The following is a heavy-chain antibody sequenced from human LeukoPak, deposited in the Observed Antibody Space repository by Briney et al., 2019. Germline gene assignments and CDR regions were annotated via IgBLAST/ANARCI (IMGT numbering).Heavy chain of an antibody. V-gene: IGHV3-74*01. J-gene: IGHJ3*02. CDR2: INSDGSTT. Sequence: PGGSLRLSCAASGFTFNSYWMNWVRQAPGKGLLWVSRINSDGSTTNYADSVKGRFTISRDNAKNTLYLQMNSLRAEDTAMYYCARQSAGGDDIWGQGTLVTVSS. D-gene: IGHD3-16*01. CDR1: GFTFNSYW. CDR3: ARQSAGGDDI.